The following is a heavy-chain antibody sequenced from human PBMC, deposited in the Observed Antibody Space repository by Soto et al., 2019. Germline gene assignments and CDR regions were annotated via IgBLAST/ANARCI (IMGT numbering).Heavy chain of an antibody. CDR1: GDALSSGGYF. CDR2: IHDSGGT. CDR3: TRAQSDDNSFDP. V-gene: IGHV4-61*08. J-gene: IGHJ5*02. D-gene: IGHD6-19*01. Sequence: QVRLQDSCPGLVKPSETLSLTCTVSGDALSSGGYFYTWVRPPPWKGLGWLGYIHDSGGTNYNPPLKSRVTISLDKSKGQFSLRLISVTAADTAVYYWTRAQSDDNSFDPWGQGILVTGSS.